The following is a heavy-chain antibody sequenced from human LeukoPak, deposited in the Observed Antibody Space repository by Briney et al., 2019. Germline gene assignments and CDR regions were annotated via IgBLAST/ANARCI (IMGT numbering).Heavy chain of an antibody. CDR2: IKGSGGST. CDR1: GFTFSSYS. V-gene: IGHV3-23*01. D-gene: IGHD1-26*01. Sequence: GGSLRLSCAASGFTFSSYSMNWVRQAPGKGLEWVSVIKGSGGSTYYADSVKGRFSISRDNSKNTLYPQMNSLRAEDTAVYYCAKDGRTLSYFDYWGQGTLVTVSS. CDR3: AKDGRTLSYFDY. J-gene: IGHJ4*02.